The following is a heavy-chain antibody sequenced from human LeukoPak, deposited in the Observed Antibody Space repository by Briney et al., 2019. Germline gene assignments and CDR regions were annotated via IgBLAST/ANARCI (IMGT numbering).Heavy chain of an antibody. CDR2: IIPIFGTA. J-gene: IGHJ4*02. CDR3: ATIFSVWGSYRYHDY. V-gene: IGHV1-69*06. Sequence: VASVKVSCKASGGTFSSYAISWVRQAPGQGLEWMGGIIPIFGTANYAQKFQGRVTMTEDTSTDTAYMELSSLRSEDTAVYYCATIFSVWGSYRYHDYWGQGTLVTVSS. CDR1: GGTFSSYA. D-gene: IGHD3-16*02.